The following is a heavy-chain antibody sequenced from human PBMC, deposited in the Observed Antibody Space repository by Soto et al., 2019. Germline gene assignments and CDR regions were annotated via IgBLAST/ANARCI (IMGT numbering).Heavy chain of an antibody. V-gene: IGHV3-64D*08. D-gene: IGHD2-8*01. CDR1: GFTFSSYA. J-gene: IGHJ3*02. Sequence: GGSLRLSCSASGFTFSSYAMHWVRQAPGKGLEYVSAISSNGGSTYYADSVKGRFTISRDNSKNTLYLQMSSLRAEDTAVYYCVKDNVVGYCTNGVCYGRGAFDIWGQGTMVTVSS. CDR3: VKDNVVGYCTNGVCYGRGAFDI. CDR2: ISSNGGST.